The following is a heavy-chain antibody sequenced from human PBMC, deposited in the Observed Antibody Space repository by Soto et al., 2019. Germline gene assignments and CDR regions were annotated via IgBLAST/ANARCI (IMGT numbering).Heavy chain of an antibody. CDR2: IYYSGST. J-gene: IGHJ4*02. D-gene: IGHD6-13*01. Sequence: SEPLSPTCPVSGRSNSIGSYYRRWIRRHPGKGLEWIGYIYYSGSTYYNPSLKSRVTISVDTSKNQFSLKLSSVTAADTAVYYCARGKTVAAAGPFDYWGQGTQVTVS. V-gene: IGHV4-31*03. CDR3: ARGKTVAAAGPFDY. CDR1: GRSNSIGSYY.